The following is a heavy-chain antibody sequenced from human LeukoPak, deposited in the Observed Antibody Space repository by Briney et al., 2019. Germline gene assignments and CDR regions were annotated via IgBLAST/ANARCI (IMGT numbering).Heavy chain of an antibody. CDR3: AKGFRLYSSGWFDY. Sequence: GGSLRLSCAASGFTFSTNAMSWVRQAPGKGLEWVSAISGSGGSTYYADSVKGRLTISRDNSKNTLYLQMNSLRAEDTAVYYCAKGFRLYSSGWFDYWGQGTLVTVSS. CDR2: ISGSGGST. CDR1: GFTFSTNA. J-gene: IGHJ4*02. D-gene: IGHD6-19*01. V-gene: IGHV3-23*01.